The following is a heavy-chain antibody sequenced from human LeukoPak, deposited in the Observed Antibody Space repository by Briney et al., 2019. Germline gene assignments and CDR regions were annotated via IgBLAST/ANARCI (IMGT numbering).Heavy chain of an antibody. D-gene: IGHD6-25*01. CDR2: INGGGGST. CDR3: AKDRGGYRYDYGMDV. J-gene: IGHJ6*02. CDR1: GFTFSSFA. Sequence: GGSLRLSCAASGFTFSSFAMNWVRQAPGKGLEWVSAINGGGGSTSYADSVKGRFTISRDNSKNTLYLQMNSLRAEDTAVYYCAKDRGGYRYDYGMDVWGQGTTVTVSS. V-gene: IGHV3-23*01.